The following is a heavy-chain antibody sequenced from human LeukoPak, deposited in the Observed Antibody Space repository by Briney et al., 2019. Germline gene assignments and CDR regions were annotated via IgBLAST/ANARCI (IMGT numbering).Heavy chain of an antibody. Sequence: PSETLSLTCTVSGGSISSGGYYWRWLRQHPGKGLEWIGYIYYSGSTYYNPSLKSRITISVDTSKNQFSLKLSSVTAADTAVYYCARVAYCGGDCYSGAFDIWGQGTMVTVSS. CDR2: IYYSGST. CDR1: GGSISSGGYY. CDR3: ARVAYCGGDCYSGAFDI. D-gene: IGHD2-21*02. J-gene: IGHJ3*02. V-gene: IGHV4-31*03.